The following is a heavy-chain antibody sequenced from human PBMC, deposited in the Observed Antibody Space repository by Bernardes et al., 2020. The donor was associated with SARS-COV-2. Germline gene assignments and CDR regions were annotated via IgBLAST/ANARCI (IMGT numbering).Heavy chain of an antibody. CDR3: ARGPLVVPAAIGDYYYYYGMDV. D-gene: IGHD2-2*01. V-gene: IGHV4-34*01. CDR2: INHSGST. J-gene: IGHJ6*02. Sequence: SETLSLTCAVYGGSFSVYYWSWIRQPPGKGLEWIGEINHSGSTNYNPSLKSRVTISVDTSKNQFSLKLSSVTAADTAVYYCARGPLVVPAAIGDYYYYYGMDVWGQETTVTVSS. CDR1: GGSFSVYY.